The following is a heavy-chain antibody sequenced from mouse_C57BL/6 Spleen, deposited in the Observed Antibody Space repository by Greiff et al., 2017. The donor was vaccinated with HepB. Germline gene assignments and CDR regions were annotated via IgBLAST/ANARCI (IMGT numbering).Heavy chain of an antibody. CDR1: GYSITSGYY. D-gene: IGHD4-1*01. J-gene: IGHJ2*01. CDR2: ISYDGSN. V-gene: IGHV3-6*01. CDR3: ARGGWDGDFDY. Sequence: EVKLVESGPGLVKPSQSLSLTCSVTGYSITSGYYWNWIRQFPGKKLEWMGYISYDGSNNYNPSLKNRIAITRDTSKNQFFLKLNSVTTEDTATYYCARGGWDGDFDYWGQGTTLTVSS.